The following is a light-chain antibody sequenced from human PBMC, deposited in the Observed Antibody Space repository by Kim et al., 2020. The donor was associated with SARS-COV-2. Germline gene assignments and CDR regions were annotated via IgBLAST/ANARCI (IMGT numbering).Light chain of an antibody. J-gene: IGKJ5*01. V-gene: IGKV1-33*01. CDR1: EDINYF. Sequence: ASIGDSVTIPCQASEDINYFLNWYQIKPGKAPRLLIHDVSSLDTGVPSRFSGEGSGAQYSLSINSLQPEDFATYVCQQFDKFPLTFGQGTRLEIK. CDR3: QQFDKFPLT. CDR2: DVS.